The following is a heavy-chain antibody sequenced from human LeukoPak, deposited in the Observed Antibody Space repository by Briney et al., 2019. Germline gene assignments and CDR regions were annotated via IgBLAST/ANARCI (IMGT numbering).Heavy chain of an antibody. CDR1: GFTFSSFA. D-gene: IGHD2-15*01. CDR2: IWYDGSNK. J-gene: IGHJ4*02. Sequence: PGGSLRLSCAASGFTFSSFAMHWVRQAPGKGLEWVAVIWYDGSNKYYADSVKGRFTISRDNSKNTLYLQMNSLRAEDTAVYYCARDPSYSYYFDYWGQGTLVTVSS. V-gene: IGHV3-33*08. CDR3: ARDPSYSYYFDY.